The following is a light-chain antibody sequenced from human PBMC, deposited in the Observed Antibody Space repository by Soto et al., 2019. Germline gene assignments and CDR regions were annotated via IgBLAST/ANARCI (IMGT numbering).Light chain of an antibody. Sequence: DIQMTQSPSSLSASVGDRVTITCRASQSISSYLNWYQQKPGKAPKLLIYAASSLQSVVPSRFSGSGSGTDFTLTISSLQPEDFATYYCQQSYSTRLFTFGPGTKVDIK. CDR1: QSISSY. V-gene: IGKV1-39*01. CDR3: QQSYSTRLFT. CDR2: AAS. J-gene: IGKJ3*01.